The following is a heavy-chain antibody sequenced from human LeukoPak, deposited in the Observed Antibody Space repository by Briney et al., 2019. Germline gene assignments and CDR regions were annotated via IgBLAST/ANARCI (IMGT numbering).Heavy chain of an antibody. V-gene: IGHV4-4*02. Sequence: PSGTLSLTCGVSGGSVTSTNWWTWVRQSPGKGLEWIGEVHLDGRTNYNPSLKSRLTMSVDLSENHISLKLTSVTAADTAVYYCAREGGFYRPLDYSGQGTLVTVSS. CDR1: GGSVTSTNW. CDR2: VHLDGRT. CDR3: AREGGFYRPLDY. D-gene: IGHD3-3*01. J-gene: IGHJ4*02.